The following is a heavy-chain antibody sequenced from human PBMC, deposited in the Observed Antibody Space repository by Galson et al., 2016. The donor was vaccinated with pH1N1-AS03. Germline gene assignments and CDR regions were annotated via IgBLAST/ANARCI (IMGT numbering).Heavy chain of an antibody. V-gene: IGHV1-8*01. CDR2: MNPNSGKT. CDR3: ARSFLGETDD. D-gene: IGHD3-16*01. J-gene: IGHJ4*02. Sequence: SVKVSCKASGYTFTSNDINWVRQATGQGLEWMGWMNPNSGKTGYAQKFQGRVTMTRTTSISTAYMELSGLQSEDTAVYYCARSFLGETDDWGQGTLVIVSS. CDR1: GYTFTSND.